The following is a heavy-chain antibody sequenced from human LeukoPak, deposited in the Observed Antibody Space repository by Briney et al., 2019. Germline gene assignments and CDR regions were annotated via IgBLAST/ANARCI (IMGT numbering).Heavy chain of an antibody. CDR1: GFTFSNAW. J-gene: IGHJ4*02. D-gene: IGHD5-18*01. CDR3: ARGNSLDY. Sequence: GGSLRLSCAASGFTFSNAWTSWVRQAPGKGLEWVANIKQDASERYYVDSVKGRFTISRDNAKNSLFLQMNSLRADDTAVYYCARGNSLDYWGQGTLVTVSS. CDR2: IKQDASER. V-gene: IGHV3-7*04.